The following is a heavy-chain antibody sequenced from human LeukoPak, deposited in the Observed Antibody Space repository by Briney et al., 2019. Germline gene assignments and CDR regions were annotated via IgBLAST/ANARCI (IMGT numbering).Heavy chain of an antibody. CDR2: ISSSSSTI. CDR3: ARDPSYYYDSSGYRGDFQH. D-gene: IGHD3-22*01. V-gene: IGHV3-48*01. Sequence: GGSLGLSCAASGFTFSSYSMNWVRQAPGKGLEWVSYISSSSSTIYYADSVKGRFTISRDNAKNSLYLQMNSLRAEDTAVYYCARDPSYYYDSSGYRGDFQHWGQGTLVTVSS. CDR1: GFTFSSYS. J-gene: IGHJ1*01.